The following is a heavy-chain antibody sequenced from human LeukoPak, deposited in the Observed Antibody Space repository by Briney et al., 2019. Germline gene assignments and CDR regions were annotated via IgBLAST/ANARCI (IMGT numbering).Heavy chain of an antibody. CDR3: ARPTVAAAGPFDY. CDR2: IYYSGSA. J-gene: IGHJ4*02. D-gene: IGHD6-13*01. Sequence: SETLSLTCTVSGGSISSYYWSWIRQPPGKGLEWIGYIYYSGSANYNPSLKSRVTISVDTSKNQFSLKLSSVTAADTAVYYCARPTVAAAGPFDYWGQGTLVTVSS. V-gene: IGHV4-59*01. CDR1: GGSISSYY.